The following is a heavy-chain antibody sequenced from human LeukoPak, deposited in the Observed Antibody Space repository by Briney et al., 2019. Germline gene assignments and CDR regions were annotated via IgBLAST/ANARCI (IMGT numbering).Heavy chain of an antibody. Sequence: GGSLRLSCAASGFTFSSYAMSWVRQAPGKGLEWVSAISGSGGSTYYADSVKGRFTISRDNSKNTLYLQMNSLRAEDTAVYYCAKDKRGYCSGGSCYGLGDHFDYWGQGTLVTVSS. CDR1: GFTFSSYA. V-gene: IGHV3-23*01. CDR3: AKDKRGYCSGGSCYGLGDHFDY. CDR2: ISGSGGST. J-gene: IGHJ4*02. D-gene: IGHD2-15*01.